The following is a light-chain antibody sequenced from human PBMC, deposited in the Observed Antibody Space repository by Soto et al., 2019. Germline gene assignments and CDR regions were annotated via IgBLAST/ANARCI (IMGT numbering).Light chain of an antibody. V-gene: IGKV3-20*01. Sequence: EIVLTQSPGTLSLSPGERATLSCRASQSVTNGYLAWYQQKPGQAPRLLIHGASNRATGIPDRFIGSGSGTDFTFAISRLEPEDCAEYHCQQDGRSPATFGQGTKLEIK. CDR3: QQDGRSPAT. CDR2: GAS. J-gene: IGKJ2*01. CDR1: QSVTNGY.